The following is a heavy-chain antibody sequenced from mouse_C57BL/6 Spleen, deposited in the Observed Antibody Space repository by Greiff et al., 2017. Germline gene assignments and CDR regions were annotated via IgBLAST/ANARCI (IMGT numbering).Heavy chain of an antibody. CDR2: IYPGDGDT. V-gene: IGHV1-82*01. J-gene: IGHJ4*01. Sequence: VQLQQSGPELVKPGASVKISCKASGYAFSSSWMNWVKQRPGKGLEWIGRIYPGDGDTNYNGKFKGKATLTADKSSSTAYMQLSSLTSEDSAVYFCAREAFITTVVARYYYAMDYWGQGTSVTVSS. D-gene: IGHD1-1*01. CDR3: AREAFITTVVARYYYAMDY. CDR1: GYAFSSSW.